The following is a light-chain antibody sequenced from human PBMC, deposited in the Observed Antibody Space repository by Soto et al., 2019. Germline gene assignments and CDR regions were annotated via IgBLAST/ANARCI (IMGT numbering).Light chain of an antibody. Sequence: QSVLTQPPSVSGAPGQRVTSSCTGSSSNIGAGYDVHWYQQLPGTAPKLLIYGNSNRPSGVPDRFSGSESGTSASLAITGLQAEDEADYYCQSYDSSLSGVVFGGGTKLTVL. V-gene: IGLV1-40*01. J-gene: IGLJ2*01. CDR3: QSYDSSLSGVV. CDR1: SSNIGAGYD. CDR2: GNS.